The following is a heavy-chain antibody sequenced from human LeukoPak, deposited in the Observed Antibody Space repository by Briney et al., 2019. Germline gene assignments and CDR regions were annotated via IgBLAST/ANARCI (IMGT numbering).Heavy chain of an antibody. V-gene: IGHV5-51*01. CDR3: ARRDYDILTGYYYYFDY. J-gene: IGHJ4*02. Sequence: GESLKISCKGSGDRFTGYWIGWVRQMPGKGLEWMGIIYPGDSDTRYSPSFQGQVTISADKSISTAYLQWSSLKDSDTAMYYCARRDYDILTGYYYYFDYWGQGSLVTVCS. CDR2: IYPGDSDT. D-gene: IGHD3-9*01. CDR1: GDRFTGYW.